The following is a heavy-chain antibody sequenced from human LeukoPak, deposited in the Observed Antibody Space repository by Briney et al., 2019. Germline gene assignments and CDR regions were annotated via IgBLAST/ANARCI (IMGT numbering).Heavy chain of an antibody. Sequence: PSETLSLTCSVSNGSMTSDSYYWAWVRQPPGEGLEWIGSIFYSGKTYYSASLKSRVTVSLDTSKKNFFLRLSSVTAADTAVYFCARLWIVATWFDAWGQGALVTVSS. CDR3: ARLWIVATWFDA. J-gene: IGHJ5*02. CDR1: NGSMTSDSYY. CDR2: IFYSGKT. D-gene: IGHD2-2*03. V-gene: IGHV4-39*02.